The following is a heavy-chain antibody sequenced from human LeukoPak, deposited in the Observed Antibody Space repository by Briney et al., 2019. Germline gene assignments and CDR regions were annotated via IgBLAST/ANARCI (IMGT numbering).Heavy chain of an antibody. CDR1: GFSFSNSA. CDR3: AADIVGAQLH. CDR2: MVVGSGKT. Sequence: VASVKVSCKASGFSFSNSAVQWVRQARGQRLEWIGWMVVGSGKTNYAQKFQERVTITRDMSTRTAYLDLINLRSEDTAVYYCAADIVGAQLHWGQGTLITVSS. J-gene: IGHJ4*02. D-gene: IGHD1-26*01. V-gene: IGHV1-58*01.